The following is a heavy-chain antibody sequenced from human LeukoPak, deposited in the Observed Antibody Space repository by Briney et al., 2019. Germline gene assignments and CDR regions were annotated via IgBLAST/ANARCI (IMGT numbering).Heavy chain of an antibody. J-gene: IGHJ4*02. CDR1: GGSISSYY. CDR3: AREATYYYDSSAQWPVFDY. V-gene: IGHV4-4*07. Sequence: SETLSLTCTVSGGSISSYYWSCIRQPAGKGLEWIGRIYTSGSTNYNPSLKSRVTMSVDTSKNQFSLKLSSVTAADTAVYYCAREATYYYDSSAQWPVFDYWGQGTLVTVSS. CDR2: IYTSGST. D-gene: IGHD3-22*01.